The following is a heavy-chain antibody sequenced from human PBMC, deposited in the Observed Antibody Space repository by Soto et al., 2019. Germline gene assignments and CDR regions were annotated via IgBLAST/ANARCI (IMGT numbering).Heavy chain of an antibody. CDR3: AKYSSQGLGYGIDV. Sequence: EVQLVESGGGLVKPGGSLRLSCAASGFTFSSYSMNWVRQAPGKGLEWVSSISSSSSYIYYADSVKGRFTISRDNAKNSLYLQMNSLRAEDTAVYYCAKYSSQGLGYGIDVWGQGTTVTVSS. D-gene: IGHD6-6*01. V-gene: IGHV3-21*01. CDR2: ISSSSSYI. CDR1: GFTFSSYS. J-gene: IGHJ6*02.